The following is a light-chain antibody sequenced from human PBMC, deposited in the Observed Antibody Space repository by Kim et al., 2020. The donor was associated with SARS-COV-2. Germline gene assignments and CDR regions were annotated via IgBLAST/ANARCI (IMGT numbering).Light chain of an antibody. CDR1: SSNIGSNY. J-gene: IGLJ3*02. V-gene: IGLV1-47*01. CDR2: RNN. Sequence: GQGVTSSCSGSSSNIGSNYVYWYQQLPGTAPKLLIYRNNQRPSGVPDRFSGSKSGTSASLAISGLRSEDEADYYCAAWDDSLSGPVFGGGTKLTVL. CDR3: AAWDDSLSGPV.